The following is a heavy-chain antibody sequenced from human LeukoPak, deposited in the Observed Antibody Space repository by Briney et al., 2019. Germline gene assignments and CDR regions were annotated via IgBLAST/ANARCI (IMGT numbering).Heavy chain of an antibody. Sequence: SETLSLTCTVSGGSISSSSYYWSWIRQPPGKGLEWIGYIYYSGSTNYNPSLKSRVTISVDTSKNQFSLKLSSVTAADTAVYYCARHSENGPEYFDYWGQGTLVTVSS. CDR3: ARHSENGPEYFDY. V-gene: IGHV4-61*05. CDR2: IYYSGST. D-gene: IGHD2-8*01. CDR1: GGSISSSSYY. J-gene: IGHJ4*02.